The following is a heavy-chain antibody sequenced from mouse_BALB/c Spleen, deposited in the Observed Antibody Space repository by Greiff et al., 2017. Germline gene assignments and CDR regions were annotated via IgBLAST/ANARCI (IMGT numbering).Heavy chain of an antibody. V-gene: IGHV2-2*02. CDR2: IWSGGST. Sequence: QVHVKQSGPGLVQPSQSLSITCTVSGFSLTSYGVHWVRQSPGKGLEWLGVIWSGGSTDYNAAFISRLSISKDNSKSQVFFKMNSLQANDTAIYYCARYGNYPYYAMDYWGQGTSVTVSS. CDR1: GFSLTSYG. D-gene: IGHD2-1*01. CDR3: ARYGNYPYYAMDY. J-gene: IGHJ4*01.